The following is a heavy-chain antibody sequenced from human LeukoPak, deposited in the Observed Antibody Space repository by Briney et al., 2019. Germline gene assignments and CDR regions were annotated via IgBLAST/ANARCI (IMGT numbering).Heavy chain of an antibody. J-gene: IGHJ4*02. Sequence: SETLSLTCTVSGGSISSYYWSWIRQPPGKGLEWIGYIYYSGSTNYNPSLKSRVTISVDTSKNQFSLKLSSVTAADTAVYYCARDVYARFDYWGQGTLVTVSS. D-gene: IGHD1-14*01. CDR3: ARDVYARFDY. V-gene: IGHV4-59*01. CDR2: IYYSGST. CDR1: GGSISSYY.